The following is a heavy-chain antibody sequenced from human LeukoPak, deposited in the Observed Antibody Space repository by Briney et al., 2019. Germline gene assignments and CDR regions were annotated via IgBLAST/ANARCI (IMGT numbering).Heavy chain of an antibody. CDR1: GFTFSSYA. Sequence: GGSLRLPCAASGFTFSSYAMSWVRQAPGKGLEWVSSITSSSTYTFYADSVKGRFTISRDNARNSLYLQMNSLRAEDTAVYYCARDPYSGTYGDTYYYYMDVWGKGTTVTISS. J-gene: IGHJ6*03. D-gene: IGHD1-26*01. CDR2: ITSSSTYT. CDR3: ARDPYSGTYGDTYYYYMDV. V-gene: IGHV3-21*01.